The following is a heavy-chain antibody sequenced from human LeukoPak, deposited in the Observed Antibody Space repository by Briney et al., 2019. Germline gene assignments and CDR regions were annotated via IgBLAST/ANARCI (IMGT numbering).Heavy chain of an antibody. CDR3: ARFFRYCSSTSCSPEVYYYYGMDV. CDR1: GYTFTSYD. Sequence: GASVKVSCKASGYTFTSYDINWVRQATGQGLEWMGWMNPNSGNTGYAQKFQGRVTMTRNTSISTAYMELSSLRSEDTAVYYCARFFRYCSSTSCSPEVYYYYGMDVWGQGTTVTVSS. J-gene: IGHJ6*02. V-gene: IGHV1-8*01. CDR2: MNPNSGNT. D-gene: IGHD2-2*01.